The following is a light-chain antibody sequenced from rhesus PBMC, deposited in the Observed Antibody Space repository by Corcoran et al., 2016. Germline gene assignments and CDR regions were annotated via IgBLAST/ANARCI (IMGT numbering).Light chain of an antibody. V-gene: IGKV1-21*01. CDR2: KAS. Sequence: DIQMTQSPSSLSASVGDRVTITCRASQAISSWLAWYQQKPGKAPNLLIYKASSLQSGVPSRFSGSGSGTDFTLNISSLQPEDFATYYCQQYNSAPYHFGQGTKVEIK. CDR3: QQYNSAPYH. J-gene: IGKJ2*01. CDR1: QAISSW.